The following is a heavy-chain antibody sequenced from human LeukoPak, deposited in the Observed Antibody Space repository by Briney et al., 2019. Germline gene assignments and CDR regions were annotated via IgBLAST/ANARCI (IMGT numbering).Heavy chain of an antibody. V-gene: IGHV4-61*02. CDR1: GGSISSGSYY. D-gene: IGHD3-3*01. CDR2: IYTSGST. J-gene: IGHJ4*02. CDR3: ATLQFLEWLSPGDYFDY. Sequence: SETLSLTCTVSGGSISSGSYYWSWIRQPAGKGLEWIGRIYTSGSTNYNPSLKSRVTISVDTSKNQCSLKLSSVTAADTAVYYCATLQFLEWLSPGDYFDYWGQGTLVTVSS.